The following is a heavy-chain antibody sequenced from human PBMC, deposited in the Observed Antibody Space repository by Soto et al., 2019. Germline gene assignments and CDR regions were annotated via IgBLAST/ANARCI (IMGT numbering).Heavy chain of an antibody. D-gene: IGHD3-9*01. CDR3: ARGRTWYFDWLLGSYFDY. V-gene: IGHV4-34*01. CDR1: GGSFSGDY. CDR2: INHSERT. J-gene: IGHJ4*02. Sequence: SETLSLTCAVYGGSFSGDYWSWIRRPPTSGLEWIEKINHSERTNYSTSLKSRITIAVDTSKNQSSLKLSSVTAADTAVYYCARGRTWYFDWLLGSYFDYWGQGTLVTVSS.